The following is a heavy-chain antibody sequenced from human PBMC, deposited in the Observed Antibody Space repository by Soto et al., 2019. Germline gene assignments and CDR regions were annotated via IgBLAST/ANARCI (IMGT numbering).Heavy chain of an antibody. V-gene: IGHV4-34*01. J-gene: IGHJ4*02. D-gene: IGHD3-3*01. Sequence: SETLSLTCAVYGGPFSGYYWSWIRQPPGKGLEWIGEINHSGSTNYNPSLKSRVTISVDTSKNQFSLKLSSVTAADTAVYYCAREEGRTIFGVVIIAQGFDYWGQGTLVTVSS. CDR3: AREEGRTIFGVVIIAQGFDY. CDR1: GGPFSGYY. CDR2: INHSGST.